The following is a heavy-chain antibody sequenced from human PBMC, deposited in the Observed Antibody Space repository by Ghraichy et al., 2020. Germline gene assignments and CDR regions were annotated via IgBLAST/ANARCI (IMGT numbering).Heavy chain of an antibody. D-gene: IGHD6-6*01. CDR3: ARDSYSSSPLYYYYYYGMDV. CDR2: ISSSSSYI. Sequence: GGSLRLSCAASGFTFSSYSMNWVRQAPGKGLEWVSSISSSSSYIYYADSVKGRFTISRDNAKNSLYLQMNSLRAEDTAVYYCARDSYSSSPLYYYYYYGMDVWGQGTTVTGSS. CDR1: GFTFSSYS. V-gene: IGHV3-21*01. J-gene: IGHJ6*02.